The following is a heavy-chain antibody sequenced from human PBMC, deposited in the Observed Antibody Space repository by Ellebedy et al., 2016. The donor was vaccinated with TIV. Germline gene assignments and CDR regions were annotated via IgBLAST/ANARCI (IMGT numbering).Heavy chain of an antibody. J-gene: IGHJ4*02. CDR3: AKDLNSGGLFDY. D-gene: IGHD6-19*01. CDR2: IKQDGSEK. CDR1: GFTLSNYW. Sequence: GESLKISCAASGFTLSNYWMSWVRQAPGKGLEWVANIKQDGSEKYYVDSVKGRFTISRDNAKNSLYLQMNSLRAEDTAVYYCAKDLNSGGLFDYWGQGTLVTVSS. V-gene: IGHV3-7*03.